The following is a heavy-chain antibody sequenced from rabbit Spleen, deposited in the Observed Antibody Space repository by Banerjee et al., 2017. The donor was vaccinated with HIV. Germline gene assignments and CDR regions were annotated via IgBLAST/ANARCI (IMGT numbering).Heavy chain of an antibody. CDR3: ARGGGRFAFDP. D-gene: IGHD4-1*01. CDR2: IYPDYGST. CDR1: GIDFSSSG. V-gene: IGHV1S47*01. J-gene: IGHJ2*01. Sequence: QEQLVESGGGLVQPGGSLKLSCKASGIDFSSSGISWVRQAPGKGLEWIAYIYPDYGSTDYANWVNGRFTISLDNAQNTVFLQMTSLTAADTAMYFCARGGGRFAFDPWGQGTLVTVS.